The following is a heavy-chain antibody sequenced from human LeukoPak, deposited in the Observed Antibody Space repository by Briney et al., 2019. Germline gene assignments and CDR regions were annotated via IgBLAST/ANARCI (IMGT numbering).Heavy chain of an antibody. CDR3: ARGGRWRGPDYYYGMDV. V-gene: IGHV1-8*01. CDR1: GYTFTSHD. J-gene: IGHJ6*02. Sequence: ASVKVSCKGSGYTFTSHDINWVRQATGQGLEWMGWMNPNSGNTGYAQKFQGRVTITADKSTSTAYMELSSLRSEDTAVYYCARGGRWRGPDYYYGMDVWGQGTTVTVSS. D-gene: IGHD4-23*01. CDR2: MNPNSGNT.